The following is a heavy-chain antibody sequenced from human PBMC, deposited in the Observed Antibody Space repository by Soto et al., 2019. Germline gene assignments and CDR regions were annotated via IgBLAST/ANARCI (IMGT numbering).Heavy chain of an antibody. CDR3: ATMGTPATGLYYFDY. V-gene: IGHV4-30-4*01. CDR2: ISYSGSA. Sequence: SETLSLTCTVSGGSTSSGNYYWSWIRQPPGKGLEWIGFISYSGSAYYNPSLKSRVTISVDTSKNQFSLNLSFVTAADTAVYYFATMGTPATGLYYFDYWGQGTLVTVSS. CDR1: GGSTSSGNYY. D-gene: IGHD2-15*01. J-gene: IGHJ4*02.